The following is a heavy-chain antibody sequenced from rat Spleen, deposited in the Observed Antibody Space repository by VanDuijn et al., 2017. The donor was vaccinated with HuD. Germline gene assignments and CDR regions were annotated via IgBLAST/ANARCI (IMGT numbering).Heavy chain of an antibody. Sequence: EVQLVESDGGLVQPGRSLKLSCAASGFTFSDYYMAWVRQAPTKGLEWVATMSYDGSSTYYRVSVKGRFTISRDNAKNTLYLQIDSLRSEDTATYYCARHEDYYSISPHWYFDFWGPGTMVTVSS. CDR3: ARHEDYYSISPHWYFDF. D-gene: IGHD1-2*01. CDR2: MSYDGSST. CDR1: GFTFSDYY. V-gene: IGHV5-29*01. J-gene: IGHJ1*01.